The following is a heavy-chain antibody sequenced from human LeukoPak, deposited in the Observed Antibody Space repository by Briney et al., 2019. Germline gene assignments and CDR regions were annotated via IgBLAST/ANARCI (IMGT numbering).Heavy chain of an antibody. CDR3: ASGYDYYYYYGMDV. Sequence: ASVKVSCKASGYTFTSHDINWVRQATGQGLEWMGWMNPNSGITGYAQKFQGRVTMTRNTSISTAYMELSSLRSEDTAVYYCASGYDYYYYYGMDVWGQGTTVTVSS. CDR2: MNPNSGIT. CDR1: GYTFTSHD. V-gene: IGHV1-8*01. D-gene: IGHD4-17*01. J-gene: IGHJ6*02.